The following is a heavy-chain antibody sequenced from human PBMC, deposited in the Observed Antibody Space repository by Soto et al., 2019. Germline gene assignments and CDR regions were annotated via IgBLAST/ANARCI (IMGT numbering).Heavy chain of an antibody. CDR1: GVTVSNNY. D-gene: IGHD3-3*01. V-gene: IGHV3-66*01. Sequence: EVQLVESGGGLVQPGGSLRLSCAASGVTVSNNYMSWVRQAPGKGLEWVSVIYSGGRTYYADSVKGRFIISRDSSTNTLYLQMNSRRAEDTAVYYCARDTYDDYRGQGTLVSVSS. CDR2: IYSGGRT. J-gene: IGHJ4*02. CDR3: ARDTYDDY.